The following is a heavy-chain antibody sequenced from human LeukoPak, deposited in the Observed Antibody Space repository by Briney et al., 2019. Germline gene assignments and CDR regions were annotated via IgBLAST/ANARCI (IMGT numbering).Heavy chain of an antibody. V-gene: IGHV3-13*04. Sequence: GGSLRLSCAASGFTFSSYDMHWVRQATGEGLEWVSAIDTAGNTFYPGSVKGRFTISRENAKDSLYLQMNNVRAGDTALYFCARTSKVTSVMDIWGQGTMVTVSS. CDR1: GFTFSSYD. D-gene: IGHD3-16*01. J-gene: IGHJ3*02. CDR3: ARTSKVTSVMDI. CDR2: IDTAGNT.